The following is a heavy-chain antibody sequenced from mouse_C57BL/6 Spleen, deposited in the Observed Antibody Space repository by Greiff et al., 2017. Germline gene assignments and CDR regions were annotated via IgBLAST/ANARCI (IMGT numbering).Heavy chain of an antibody. CDR1: GYTFTSYW. Sequence: QVQLQQSGAELVMPGASVKLSCKASGYTFTSYWMHWVKQRPGQGLEWIGEIDPSDSYTNYNQKFKGKSTLTVDKSPSTAYMQLSSLTSEDSAVYYCARRAYDYDVDYWGQGTLVTVSA. CDR3: ARRAYDYDVDY. CDR2: IDPSDSYT. J-gene: IGHJ3*01. D-gene: IGHD2-4*01. V-gene: IGHV1-69*01.